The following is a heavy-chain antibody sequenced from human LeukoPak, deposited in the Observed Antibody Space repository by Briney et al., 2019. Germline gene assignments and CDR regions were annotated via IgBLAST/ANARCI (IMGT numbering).Heavy chain of an antibody. Sequence: GGSLRLSCAASGFTFSSYAMHWVRQAPGKGLGWVAVISYDGSNKYYADSVKGRFTISRDNSKNTLYLQMNSLRAEDTAVYYCARDQGYSWTTLDYWGQGTLVTVSS. V-gene: IGHV3-30-3*01. CDR2: ISYDGSNK. J-gene: IGHJ4*02. D-gene: IGHD3/OR15-3a*01. CDR1: GFTFSSYA. CDR3: ARDQGYSWTTLDY.